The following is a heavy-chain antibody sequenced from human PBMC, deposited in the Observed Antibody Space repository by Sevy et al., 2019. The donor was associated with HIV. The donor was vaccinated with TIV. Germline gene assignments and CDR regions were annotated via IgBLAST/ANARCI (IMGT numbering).Heavy chain of an antibody. CDR3: AKDVRYDSSGYFDY. CDR1: RFTLRSYA. CDR2: ISGSGVST. D-gene: IGHD3-22*01. V-gene: IGHV3-23*01. J-gene: IGHJ4*02. Sequence: GGPLRLSCAASRFTLRSYAMSWVRQAPGKGLEWVSAISGSGVSTYYADSVKGRFTISRDNSKNTLYLQMNSLRAEDTAVYYCAKDVRYDSSGYFDYWGQGILVTVSS.